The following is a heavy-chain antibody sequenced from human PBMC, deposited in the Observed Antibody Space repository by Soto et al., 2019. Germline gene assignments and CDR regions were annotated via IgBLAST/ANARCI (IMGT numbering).Heavy chain of an antibody. Sequence: GGSLRLSCAASGFAFSSYGMHWVRQAPGKGLEWVAVILYDGSKKYYADSVKGRFTISRDNSKNMLYLQMSSLRAEDTALYYCVKDGSSGWPYFDDMDVWGQGTTVTVSS. CDR3: VKDGSSGWPYFDDMDV. CDR1: GFAFSSYG. J-gene: IGHJ6*02. CDR2: ILYDGSKK. D-gene: IGHD6-19*01. V-gene: IGHV3-30*18.